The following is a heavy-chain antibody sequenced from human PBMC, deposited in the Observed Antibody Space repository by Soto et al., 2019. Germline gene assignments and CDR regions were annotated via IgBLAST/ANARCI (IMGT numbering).Heavy chain of an antibody. Sequence: GGSLRLSCAASGFSFSNYEMNWVRQAQGKGLEWISYSRNSDSTTYYADSVRGRFTVSRDNSMSTIYLQMDSLETDDTAAYFCAREEPHPAPLVFWGQGTQVTVSS. CDR1: GFSFSNYE. CDR2: SRNSDSTT. CDR3: AREEPHPAPLVF. V-gene: IGHV3-48*03. J-gene: IGHJ4*02.